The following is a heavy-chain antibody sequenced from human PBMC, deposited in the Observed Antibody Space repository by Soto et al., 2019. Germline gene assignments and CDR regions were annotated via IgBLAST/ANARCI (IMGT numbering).Heavy chain of an antibody. V-gene: IGHV1-3*01. Sequence: QVQLVQSGAEVKKPGASVKVSCKASGYTFTSYAMHWVRQAPGQSLAWMGWINAGNGNTKYSQKFKGRVTITRDTSASTVDMELSSLGSEDTAVYYCASGFNGYLHSFDYWGQGTLVTVSS. CDR3: ASGFNGYLHSFDY. D-gene: IGHD5-18*01. CDR1: GYTFTSYA. CDR2: INAGNGNT. J-gene: IGHJ4*02.